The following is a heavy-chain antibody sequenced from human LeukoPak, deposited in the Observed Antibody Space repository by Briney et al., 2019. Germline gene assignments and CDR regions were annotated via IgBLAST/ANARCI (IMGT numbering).Heavy chain of an antibody. D-gene: IGHD3-22*01. Sequence: GGSLRLSCAASGFTFSSYSMNWVRQAPGKGLEWVSYISSSSSTIYYADSVKGRFTISRDNAKNSLYLQMNSLRAEDTAVYYCARGPSGITMMVGDFDYWGQGTLVTVSS. V-gene: IGHV3-48*01. CDR2: ISSSSSTI. J-gene: IGHJ4*02. CDR1: GFTFSSYS. CDR3: ARGPSGITMMVGDFDY.